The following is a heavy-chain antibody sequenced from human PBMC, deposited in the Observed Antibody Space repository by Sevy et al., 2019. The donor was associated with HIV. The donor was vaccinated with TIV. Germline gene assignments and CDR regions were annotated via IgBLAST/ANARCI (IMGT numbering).Heavy chain of an antibody. CDR3: ARDVDTPFVRSFDS. CDR1: GLTFSSDS. D-gene: IGHD5-18*01. J-gene: IGHJ4*02. V-gene: IGHV3-48*02. Sequence: GGSPRLSCVVSGLTFSSDSMNWVRQAPGKGLEWLAYISSSSRTIYYADSVEGRFTISRDNDKKSVFLQMNNLRDEDSATYYCARDVDTPFVRSFDSWGQRTLVTVSS. CDR2: ISSSSRTI.